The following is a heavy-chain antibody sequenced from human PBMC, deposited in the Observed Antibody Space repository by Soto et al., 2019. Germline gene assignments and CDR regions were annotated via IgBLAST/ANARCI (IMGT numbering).Heavy chain of an antibody. CDR2: IWYDGSNK. CDR1: GFTFSSYG. J-gene: IGHJ3*02. D-gene: IGHD3-9*01. V-gene: IGHV3-33*01. Sequence: PGGSLRLSCAASGFTFSSYGMHWVRQAPGKGLEWVAVIWYDGSNKYYADSVKGRLTISRDNSKNTLYLQMNSLRAEDTAVYYCARDHYDILTGYLPGAFDIWGQGTMVTV. CDR3: ARDHYDILTGYLPGAFDI.